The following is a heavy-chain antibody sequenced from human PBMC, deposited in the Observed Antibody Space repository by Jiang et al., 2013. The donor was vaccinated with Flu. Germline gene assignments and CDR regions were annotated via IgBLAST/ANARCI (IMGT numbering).Heavy chain of an antibody. V-gene: IGHV4-39*07. CDR2: IYYSGST. CDR3: ARDIVVVVAANGWFDP. Sequence: GLVKPSETLSLTCTVSGGSISSSSYYWGWIRQPPGKGLEWIGSIYYSGSTYYNPSLKSRVTISVDTSKNQFSLKLSSVTAADTAVYYCARDIVVVVAANGWFDPWGQGTLVTVSS. CDR1: GGSISSSSYY. D-gene: IGHD2-15*01. J-gene: IGHJ5*02.